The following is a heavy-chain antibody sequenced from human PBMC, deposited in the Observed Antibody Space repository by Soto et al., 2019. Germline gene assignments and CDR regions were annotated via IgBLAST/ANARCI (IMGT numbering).Heavy chain of an antibody. CDR3: ARAQLPPDSGSFDP. Sequence: GGSLRLSCAASGFTFSSYGMHWVRQAPGKGLEWVAVIWYDGSNKYYADSVKGRFTTSRDNSKNTLYLQMNSLRAEDTAVYYCARAQLPPDSGSFDPWGQGTLVTVSS. D-gene: IGHD2-2*01. CDR1: GFTFSSYG. J-gene: IGHJ5*02. V-gene: IGHV3-33*01. CDR2: IWYDGSNK.